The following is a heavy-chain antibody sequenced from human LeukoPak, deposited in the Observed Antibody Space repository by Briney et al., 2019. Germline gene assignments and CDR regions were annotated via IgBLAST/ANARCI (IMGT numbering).Heavy chain of an antibody. V-gene: IGHV4-34*01. CDR3: ARGGALLWFGELFNWFDP. J-gene: IGHJ5*02. CDR2: INHSGST. D-gene: IGHD3-10*01. CDR1: GGSFSGYY. Sequence: SETLSLTCAVYGGSFSGYYWSWIRQPPGKGLEWIGEINHSGSTNYNPSLKSRVTISVDTSKNQFSLKLSSVTAADTAVYYCARGGALLWFGELFNWFDPWGQGTLVTVSS.